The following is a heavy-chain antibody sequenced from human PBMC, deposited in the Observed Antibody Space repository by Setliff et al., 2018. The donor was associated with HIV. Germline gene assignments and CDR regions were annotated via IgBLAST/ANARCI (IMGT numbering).Heavy chain of an antibody. D-gene: IGHD3-10*01. Sequence: GGSLSLSCSASGFLFNRYSLNWVRQVPGRGPEWVASISNSSSYYWVKARYGDSVRGRFTISGDYAKNSVYLQMNSLTVEDSAVYYCAREVLRGGDDAFGLWGRGTVVTVSS. CDR1: GFLFNRYS. CDR2: ISNSSSYY. CDR3: AREVLRGGDDAFGL. J-gene: IGHJ1*01. V-gene: IGHV3-21*01.